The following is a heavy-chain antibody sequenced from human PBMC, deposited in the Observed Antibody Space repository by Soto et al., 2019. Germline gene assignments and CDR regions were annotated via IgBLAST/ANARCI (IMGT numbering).Heavy chain of an antibody. J-gene: IGHJ4*02. CDR3: TRGSIVVVVAATLY. CDR2: IRSKAYGGTT. V-gene: IGHV3-49*03. D-gene: IGHD2-15*01. Sequence: PGGSLRLSCTASGFTFGDYAMSWFRQAPGKGLEWVGFIRSKAYGGTTEYAASVKGRFTISRDDSKSIAYLQMNSLKTEDTAVYYCTRGSIVVVVAATLYWGQGTLVTVSS. CDR1: GFTFGDYA.